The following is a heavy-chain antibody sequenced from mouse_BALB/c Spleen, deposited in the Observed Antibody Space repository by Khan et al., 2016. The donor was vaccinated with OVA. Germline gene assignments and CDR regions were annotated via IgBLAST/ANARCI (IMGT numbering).Heavy chain of an antibody. D-gene: IGHD3-1*01. CDR1: GYTFSMYW. V-gene: IGHV1-9*01. CDR2: ILPGSGNT. CDR3: ARGGYNPAMDY. J-gene: IGHJ4*01. Sequence: QIQLVQSGAELMKPGASVTISCKATGYTFSMYWIEWVKQRPGHGLEWIGDILPGSGNTNNNEKFKGKATFTAHTSSNTAYMELSSLTSEDSAVYYCARGGYNPAMDYWGQGTSVTVSS.